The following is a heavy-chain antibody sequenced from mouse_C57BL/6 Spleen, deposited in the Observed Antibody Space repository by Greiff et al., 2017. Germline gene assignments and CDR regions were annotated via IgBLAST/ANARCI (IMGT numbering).Heavy chain of an antibody. V-gene: IGHV6-6*01. J-gene: IGHJ2*01. Sequence: EVMLVESGGGLVQPGGSMKLSCAASGFTFSDAWIDWVRQSPEKGLEWVAEIRNKANNHATYYAESVKGRFTISRDDSKSSVYLQMNSLRAEDTGIYYCTRITTVVVSYYFDYWGQGTTLTVSS. CDR2: IRNKANNHAT. CDR1: GFTFSDAW. D-gene: IGHD1-1*01. CDR3: TRITTVVVSYYFDY.